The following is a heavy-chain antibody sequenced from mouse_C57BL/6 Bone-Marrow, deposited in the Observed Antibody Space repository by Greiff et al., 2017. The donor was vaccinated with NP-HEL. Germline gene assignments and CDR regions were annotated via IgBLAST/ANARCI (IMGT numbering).Heavy chain of an antibody. CDR3: ARDRAYYSNYGYFDV. Sequence: EVQLQESGPGLVKPSQSLSLTCSVTGYSITSGYYWNWIRQFPGNKLEWMGYISYDGSTNYNPSLKNRISITRDPSKNQFLLKLNSVTTEDTATYYCARDRAYYSNYGYFDVWGTGTTVTVTS. J-gene: IGHJ1*03. CDR2: ISYDGST. D-gene: IGHD2-5*01. V-gene: IGHV3-6*01. CDR1: GYSITSGYY.